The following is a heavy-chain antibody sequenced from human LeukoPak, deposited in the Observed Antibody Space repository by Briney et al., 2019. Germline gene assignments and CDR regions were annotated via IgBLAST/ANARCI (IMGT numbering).Heavy chain of an antibody. V-gene: IGHV4-59*10. D-gene: IGHD6-13*01. J-gene: IGHJ4*02. Sequence: SETLSLTCAVYGGSYSGYYWSWIRQPAGSGLEWIGRFYTSGITNYNPSLKSRVTISLDTSKNQFSLKLTSVTAADTAVYYCARGRIAAAGFDYWGQGILVTVSS. CDR3: ARGRIAAAGFDY. CDR2: FYTSGIT. CDR1: GGSYSGYY.